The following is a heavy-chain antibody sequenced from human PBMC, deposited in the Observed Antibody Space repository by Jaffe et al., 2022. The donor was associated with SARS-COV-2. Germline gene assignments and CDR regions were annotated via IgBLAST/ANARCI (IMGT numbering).Heavy chain of an antibody. V-gene: IGHV3-30*18. J-gene: IGHJ4*02. CDR1: GFTFSNYG. Sequence: QVQLVESGGGVVQPGRSLRLSCAGSGFTFSNYGMHWVRQAPGKGLEWVAIISHDGSKIYYADSVKGRFTISRDNSKNTLFLQMNSLRPEDTAVFYCAKGGGSWYDIDYWGRGTLVTVSS. CDR3: AKGGGSWYDIDY. D-gene: IGHD6-13*01. CDR2: ISHDGSKI.